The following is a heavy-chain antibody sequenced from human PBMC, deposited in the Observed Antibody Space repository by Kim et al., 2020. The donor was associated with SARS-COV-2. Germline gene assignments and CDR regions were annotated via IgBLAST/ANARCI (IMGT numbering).Heavy chain of an antibody. CDR3: ARDLRGTTVTTLWRPVLYFDY. Sequence: ASVKVSCKASGYTFTGYYMHWVRQAPGQGLEWMGRINPNSGGTNYAQKFQGRVTMTRDTSISTAYMELSRLRSDDTAVYYCARDLRGTTVTTLWRPVLYFDYWGQGTLVTVSS. CDR1: GYTFTGYY. CDR2: INPNSGGT. V-gene: IGHV1-2*06. J-gene: IGHJ4*02. D-gene: IGHD4-17*01.